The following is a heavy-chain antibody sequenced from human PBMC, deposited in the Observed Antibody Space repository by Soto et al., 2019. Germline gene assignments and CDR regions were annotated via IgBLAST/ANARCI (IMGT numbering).Heavy chain of an antibody. J-gene: IGHJ4*02. CDR1: GGTFSSYA. CDR2: IIPIFGTA. CDR3: ARDSGTIAVAGTPYVGYFDY. Sequence: QVQLVQSGAEVKKPGSSVKVSCKASGGTFSSYAISWVRQAPGQGLEWMGGIIPIFGTANYAQKFQGRVTITADEYTSTAYMELSSLRSEETAVYYCARDSGTIAVAGTPYVGYFDYWGQETLVTVSS. D-gene: IGHD6-19*01. V-gene: IGHV1-69*01.